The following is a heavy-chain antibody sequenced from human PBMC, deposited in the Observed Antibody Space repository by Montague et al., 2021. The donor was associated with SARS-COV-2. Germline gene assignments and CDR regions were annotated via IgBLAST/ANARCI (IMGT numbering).Heavy chain of an antibody. J-gene: IGHJ5*02. CDR1: GGSISSSSYY. D-gene: IGHD5-18*01. V-gene: IGHV4-39*01. Sequence: SETLSLPCTVSGGSISSSSYYWGWIRQPPGKGLEWIGSIYYSGSTYYNPSLKSRVTISVDTSKNQFSLKLSSVTAADTTVYYCASLYYSYGHNWFDPWGQGTLVTVSS. CDR2: IYYSGST. CDR3: ASLYYSYGHNWFDP.